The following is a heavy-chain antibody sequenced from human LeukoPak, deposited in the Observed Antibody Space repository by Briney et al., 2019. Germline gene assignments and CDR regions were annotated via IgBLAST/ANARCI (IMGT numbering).Heavy chain of an antibody. V-gene: IGHV3-21*04. CDR3: AKRKDPYYFDY. Sequence: PGGSLRLSCAASGFTFSSYSMNRVRQAPGKGLEWVSSISSSSSYIYYADSVKGRFTISRDNSKNTLYLQMNSLRAEDTAVYSCAKRKDPYYFDYWGQGTLVTVSS. CDR1: GFTFSSYS. J-gene: IGHJ4*02. CDR2: ISSSSSYI.